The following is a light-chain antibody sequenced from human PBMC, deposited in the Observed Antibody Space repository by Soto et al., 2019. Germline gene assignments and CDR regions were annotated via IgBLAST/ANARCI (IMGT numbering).Light chain of an antibody. J-gene: IGLJ1*01. V-gene: IGLV3-21*02. Sequence: LTQPPSVSVAPGQTARITCGGNDIGDKNVHWYQQRPGQAPVLVVYDDSDRPSGTPERLSGSNSGNTATLTITRVEAGDEADYYCQVWDNSSDQYVFGTGTKVTVL. CDR3: QVWDNSSDQYV. CDR1: DIGDKN. CDR2: DDS.